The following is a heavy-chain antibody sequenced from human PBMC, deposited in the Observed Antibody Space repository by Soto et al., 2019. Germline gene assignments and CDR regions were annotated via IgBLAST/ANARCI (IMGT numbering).Heavy chain of an antibody. CDR2: IYHSGST. J-gene: IGHJ4*02. Sequence: SETLSLTCAVSGYSISSGYYWDWIRQPPGKGLEWIGSIYHSGSTYYNPSLKSRVTISVDTSKNQFSLKLSSVTAADTAVYYCASNEGQLGVHPAQIDYWGQGTLVTVSS. V-gene: IGHV4-38-2*01. CDR3: ASNEGQLGVHPAQIDY. CDR1: GYSISSGYY. D-gene: IGHD5-18*01.